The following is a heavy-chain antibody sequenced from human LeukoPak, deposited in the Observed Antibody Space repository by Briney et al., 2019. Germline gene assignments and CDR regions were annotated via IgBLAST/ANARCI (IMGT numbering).Heavy chain of an antibody. Sequence: GGSLRLSCAASGFTFSSYAMHWVRQAPGKGLEWVAVISYDGSNKYYADSVKGRFTISRDNSKNTLYLQMNSLRAEDTAVCYCARSSGYYYYFDYWGQGTLVTVSS. CDR3: ARSSGYYYYFDY. D-gene: IGHD3-22*01. CDR1: GFTFSSYA. V-gene: IGHV3-30-3*01. J-gene: IGHJ4*02. CDR2: ISYDGSNK.